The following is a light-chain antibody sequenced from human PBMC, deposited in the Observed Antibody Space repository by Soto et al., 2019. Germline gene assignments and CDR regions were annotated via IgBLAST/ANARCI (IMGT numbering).Light chain of an antibody. J-gene: IGKJ4*01. CDR2: DAS. CDR1: QSVRSW. V-gene: IGKV1-5*01. Sequence: IHMTQSPATLSASVGDRVTITCRASQSVRSWLAWYQQKPGTAPKLLIFDASRLESGVPSRFSGSASGTEFTLTISSLQPDDFATYYCQPYDNYPLTFGEVTQVEIK. CDR3: QPYDNYPLT.